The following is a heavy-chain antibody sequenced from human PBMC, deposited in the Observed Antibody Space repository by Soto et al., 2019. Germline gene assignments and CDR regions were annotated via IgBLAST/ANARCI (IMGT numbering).Heavy chain of an antibody. CDR3: AKADGFILAV. V-gene: IGHV3-53*01. CDR1: GFTVNSNY. Sequence: EVQVLASGGGLIQPGGSLSLSCAASGFTVNSNYMSWVRQAPGEGLQWVSITNTGGTTYYADSVKGRFTVSRDNSKNTLYLQMNSLRAEDTAVYYCAKADGFILAVWGQGTTVSVSS. D-gene: IGHD3-10*01. J-gene: IGHJ6*02. CDR2: TNTGGTT.